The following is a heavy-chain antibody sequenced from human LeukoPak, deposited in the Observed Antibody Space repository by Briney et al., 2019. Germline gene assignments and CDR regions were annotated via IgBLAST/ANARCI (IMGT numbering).Heavy chain of an antibody. V-gene: IGHV3-7*01. Sequence: GGSLRLSCAVSGFMFRDYWMAWVRQAPGKGQDWVANIRTDGHDKYYVESVRGRFTISRDNAQNSLSLQMDSLRVEDSAVYHCGRWGITAALDRWGQGTLVSVSS. CDR2: IRTDGHDK. J-gene: IGHJ5*02. D-gene: IGHD2-2*01. CDR1: GFMFRDYW. CDR3: GRWGITAALDR.